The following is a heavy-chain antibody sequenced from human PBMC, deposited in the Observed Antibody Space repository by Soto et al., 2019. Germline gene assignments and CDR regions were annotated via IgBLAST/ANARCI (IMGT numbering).Heavy chain of an antibody. CDR2: VYNSGIS. CDR3: ARGRGSFDK. J-gene: IGHJ4*02. V-gene: IGHV4-59*08. CDR1: GGSISSYY. Sequence: PSETLSLTCTVSGGSISSYYWSWIRQSPGKGLEWIGYVYNSGISHYNPSLTSRVTISEDTSKNQISLRLTSVTATDTAVYFCARGRGSFDKWVQGLLVTVSS. D-gene: IGHD3-10*01.